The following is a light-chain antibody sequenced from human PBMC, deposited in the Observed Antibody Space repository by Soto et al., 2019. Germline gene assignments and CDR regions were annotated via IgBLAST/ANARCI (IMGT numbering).Light chain of an antibody. CDR1: SSDVGGYNY. Sequence: QSALTQPASVSGSPGQSITISCTGSSSDVGGYNYVSWYQQYPGRAPKFMIHNVSNRPSGVSDRFSGSKSGNTASLTISGLQAGDEGDYYCSSYTSTATVIFGGGTKLTVL. CDR2: NVS. CDR3: SSYTSTATVI. J-gene: IGLJ2*01. V-gene: IGLV2-14*01.